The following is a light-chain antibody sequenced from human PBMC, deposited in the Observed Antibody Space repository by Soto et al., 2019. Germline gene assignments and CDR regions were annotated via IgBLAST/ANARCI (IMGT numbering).Light chain of an antibody. V-gene: IGKV3-20*01. CDR1: QSVSSSH. CDR2: GAS. J-gene: IGKJ4*01. Sequence: EIVLTQSPGTLSLSPGERATLSCGASQSVSSSHLAWYQQKPGQAPRLLIYGASSRATGIPDRFSGSGSGTDFTLTISRLEPEDFVVYYCQQYGSSPPLTFGGGTKVDLK. CDR3: QQYGSSPPLT.